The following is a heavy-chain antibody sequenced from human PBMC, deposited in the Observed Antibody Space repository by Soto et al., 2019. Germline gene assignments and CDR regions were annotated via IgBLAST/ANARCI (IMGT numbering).Heavy chain of an antibody. D-gene: IGHD2-2*02. CDR2: INAGYNNT. J-gene: IGHJ4*02. CDR3: ARGYLYCTSSSCYTFDN. V-gene: IGHV1-3*01. CDR1: GYTFADHA. Sequence: ASVKVSCKASGYTFADHAIHWVRQAPGQRLEWMGWINAGYNNTRYSQNFQGRVTITSDTSAGTAYMELSRLRSEDTAFYYCARGYLYCTSSSCYTFDNWGQGTLVPVYS.